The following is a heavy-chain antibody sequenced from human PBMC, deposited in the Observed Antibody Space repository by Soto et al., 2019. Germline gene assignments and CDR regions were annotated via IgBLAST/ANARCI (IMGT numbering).Heavy chain of an antibody. J-gene: IGHJ4*01. Sequence: QLQLQESGSGLVKPSQTLSLTCAVSGGSISSGGYSWSWIRQPPGKGLEWIGYMYHSGSTYYNPSLRSRVPVSVARSKNQFSLKLSCVTAADTDMYYCARVGVGDPFDCWGQGTLVTVS. V-gene: IGHV4-30-2*01. D-gene: IGHD1-26*01. CDR1: GGSISSGGYS. CDR3: ARVGVGDPFDC. CDR2: MYHSGST.